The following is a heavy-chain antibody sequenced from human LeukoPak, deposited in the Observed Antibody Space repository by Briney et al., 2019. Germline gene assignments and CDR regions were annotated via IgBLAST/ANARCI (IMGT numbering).Heavy chain of an antibody. CDR3: AKGTTYIYYPDSSGHPPAWDY. Sequence: GGSLRLSCAASGFTFRSYGMHWVRQAPGKGLEWVAVISYDDSKKYYADSVRGRFTISRDNSKNTLFLQMNSLRAEDAAVYYCAKGTTYIYYPDSSGHPPAWDYWGQGTLVTVYS. CDR1: GFTFRSYG. V-gene: IGHV3-30*18. CDR2: ISYDDSKK. J-gene: IGHJ4*02. D-gene: IGHD3-22*01.